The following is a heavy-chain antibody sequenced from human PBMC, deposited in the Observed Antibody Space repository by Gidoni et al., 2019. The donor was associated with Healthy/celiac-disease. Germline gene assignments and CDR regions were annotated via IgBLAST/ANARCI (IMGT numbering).Heavy chain of an antibody. J-gene: IGHJ4*02. V-gene: IGHV2-70*13. CDR2: IDWDDDK. CDR1: GFSLSTSGMC. CDR3: ARYRTFIGGLDY. D-gene: IGHD3-16*01. Sequence: QVTLRESGPALVKPTQTLTLTCTFSGFSLSTSGMCVSWIRQPPGKALEWLARIDWDDDKYYTTSLKTRLTISKDTSKNQVVLTMTNMDPVDTATYYCARYRTFIGGLDYWGQGTLVTVSS.